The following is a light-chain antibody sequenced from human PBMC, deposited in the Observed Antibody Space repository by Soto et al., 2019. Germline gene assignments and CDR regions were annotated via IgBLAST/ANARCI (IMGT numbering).Light chain of an antibody. CDR2: DVS. J-gene: IGLJ1*01. CDR1: SSDIGDYSY. V-gene: IGLV2-11*01. CDR3: CSYAADYTFV. Sequence: QSALAQLRSVSGSPGQSVTISCTGSSSDIGDYSYVSWYQQHPGKAPQLIIYDVSKRPSGVPDRFSASKYGNTASLTLSGLQAEDEACYYCCSYAADYTFVFGTGTKVTVL.